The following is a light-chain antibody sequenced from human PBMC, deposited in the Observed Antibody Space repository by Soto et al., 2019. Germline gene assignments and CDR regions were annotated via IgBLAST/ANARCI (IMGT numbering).Light chain of an antibody. CDR1: QSVSSN. J-gene: IGKJ4*01. CDR3: QHYHNKPPPRT. V-gene: IGKV3-15*01. CDR2: GAA. Sequence: EIMMTQSPATLSVSPGERATISCRASQSVSSNLAWYQQKPCQAPRLLIDGAATRATGIPARFSGSGSGTEFTLTISSLQSEDYAVYYCQHYHNKPPPRTFGGGTKVDIK.